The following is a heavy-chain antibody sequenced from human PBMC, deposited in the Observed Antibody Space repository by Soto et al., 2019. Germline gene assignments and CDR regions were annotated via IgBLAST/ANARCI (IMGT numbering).Heavy chain of an antibody. V-gene: IGHV3-30*18. CDR2: ISYDGSNK. CDR3: VKEGGSGGYADYYYYGLDV. J-gene: IGHJ6*02. CDR1: GFTFSSYG. D-gene: IGHD6-19*01. Sequence: PVWSLRLSFAASGFTFSSYGMHWVRQAPGKGLEWVAVISYDGSNKYYADSVKGRFTISRDNSKNTLYLQMNSLRAEDTAVYYCVKEGGSGGYADYYYYGLDVWGQGTTVSV.